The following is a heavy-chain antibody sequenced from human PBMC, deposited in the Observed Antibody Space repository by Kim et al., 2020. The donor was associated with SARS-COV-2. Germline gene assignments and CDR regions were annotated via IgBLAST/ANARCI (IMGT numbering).Heavy chain of an antibody. Sequence: GGSLRLSCADSGFTFRTYAMHWVRQAPGKGLEWVAVISYDGRNEYYADSVKGRFTISRDNSKNTLYLQMNSLRAEDTAMYHCARDRFGSVVRGVDYWGQGTLVTVS. CDR2: ISYDGRNE. CDR3: ARDRFGSVVRGVDY. V-gene: IGHV3-30*04. CDR1: GFTFRTYA. D-gene: IGHD3-16*01. J-gene: IGHJ4*02.